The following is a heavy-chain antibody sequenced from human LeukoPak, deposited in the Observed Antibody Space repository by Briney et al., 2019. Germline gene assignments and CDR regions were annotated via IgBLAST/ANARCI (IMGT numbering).Heavy chain of an antibody. CDR1: GGSFSGYY. V-gene: IGHV4-34*01. J-gene: IGHJ4*02. CDR3: ARDESPLITIFGVVNYPFDY. CDR2: INHSGST. D-gene: IGHD3-3*01. Sequence: SETLSLTCAVYGGSFSGYYWSWIRQPPGKGLEWIGEINHSGSTNYNPSLKSRVTISVDTSKNQFSLKLSSVTAEDTAVYYCARDESPLITIFGVVNYPFDYWGQGTLVTVSS.